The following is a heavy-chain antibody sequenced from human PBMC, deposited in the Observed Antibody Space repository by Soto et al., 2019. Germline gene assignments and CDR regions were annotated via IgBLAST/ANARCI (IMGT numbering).Heavy chain of an antibody. V-gene: IGHV4-61*01. Sequence: ASETLSLTCTVSGGSVRRGSYYWSWIRQPPGKGLEWIGYIYYSGSTNYNPSLKSRLTMSLDTSKNQFSLNLGSVPAADTAVYYCARTFLARIRGSDYWGQGTLVTVSS. CDR1: GGSVRRGSYY. D-gene: IGHD3-10*01. J-gene: IGHJ4*02. CDR2: IYYSGST. CDR3: ARTFLARIRGSDY.